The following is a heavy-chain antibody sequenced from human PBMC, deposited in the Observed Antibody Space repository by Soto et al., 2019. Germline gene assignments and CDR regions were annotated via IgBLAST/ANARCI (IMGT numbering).Heavy chain of an antibody. J-gene: IGHJ4*02. Sequence: QVQLVESGGGVVQPGRSLRLSCAASGFAFHRYGIHWVRQAPGKGLEWVADIWYDGTTKYYADYVKGRFTVSRDDSENTVYLQMDSLRAGDTAVYYCARDGSGGDWRFFDYWGQGTQVTVSS. V-gene: IGHV3-33*01. CDR3: ARDGSGGDWRFFDY. D-gene: IGHD3-10*01. CDR1: GFAFHRYG. CDR2: IWYDGTTK.